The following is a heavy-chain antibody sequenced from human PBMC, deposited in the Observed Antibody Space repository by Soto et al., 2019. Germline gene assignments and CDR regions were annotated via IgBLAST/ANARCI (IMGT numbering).Heavy chain of an antibody. J-gene: IGHJ4*02. D-gene: IGHD6-6*01. CDR2: ILYDESDQ. V-gene: IGHV3-30*18. CDR1: GFTFSDYT. Sequence: QVQLVESGGGVVQPGRSLRLSCSASGFTFSDYTMHWVRQAPGRGLEWVAIILYDESDQYYSDSVKGRFTISRDNSKNTLYLQMHSLTTEDTAVYYCAKDGTHLSSKQSYVESWGQGALVTVSS. CDR3: AKDGTHLSSKQSYVES.